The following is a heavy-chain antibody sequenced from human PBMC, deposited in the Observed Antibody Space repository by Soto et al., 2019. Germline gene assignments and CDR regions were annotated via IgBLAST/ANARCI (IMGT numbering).Heavy chain of an antibody. CDR1: GFTFSNYD. CDR3: AKDLPHQYYYYGMDV. V-gene: IGHV3-23*01. Sequence: PGGSLRLSCAASGFTFSNYDMSWVRQATGKGLEWVSAISSSGGSTYYADSVKGRFTISRDNSKSTLYLQMNSLRAEDTAVYYCAKDLPHQYYYYGMDVWGQGTTVTVSS. J-gene: IGHJ6*02. CDR2: ISSSGGST.